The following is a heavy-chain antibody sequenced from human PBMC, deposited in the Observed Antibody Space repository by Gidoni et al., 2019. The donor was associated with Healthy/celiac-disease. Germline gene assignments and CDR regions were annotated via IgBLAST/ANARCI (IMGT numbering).Heavy chain of an antibody. V-gene: IGHV3-23*01. J-gene: IGHJ3*02. Sequence: EVQLLASGGGLVQPGGPLRLSCAAYGFTFSSYAMSWVRQAPGQGLEWVSSISGSGGSTYYADSVKGRFTISRDNSKNTLYLQMNSLRAEDTAVYYCAKDPAPHYYGSGSPAFDIWGQGTMVTVSA. CDR2: ISGSGGST. D-gene: IGHD3-10*01. CDR3: AKDPAPHYYGSGSPAFDI. CDR1: GFTFSSYA.